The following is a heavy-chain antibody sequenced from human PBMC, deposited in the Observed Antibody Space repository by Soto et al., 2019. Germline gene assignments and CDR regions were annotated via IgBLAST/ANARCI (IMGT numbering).Heavy chain of an antibody. J-gene: IGHJ6*02. CDR2: ISWNSAST. D-gene: IGHD5-18*01. V-gene: IGHV3-9*01. Sequence: EVQLVESGGGLVEPGRSLRLSCVGSGFTFDDFAMHWVRQAPGKGLEWVSGISWNSASTGYADSVMGRFIISRDNAKNSLYLQMRSLTGEDTAMYYCVKDFRRYTNGLDVWGPGTSVTVSS. CDR1: GFTFDDFA. CDR3: VKDFRRYTNGLDV.